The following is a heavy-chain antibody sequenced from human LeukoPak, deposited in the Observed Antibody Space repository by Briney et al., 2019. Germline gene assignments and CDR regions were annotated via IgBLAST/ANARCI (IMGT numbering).Heavy chain of an antibody. CDR1: GFTFSSYG. CDR3: ASKGGSFTISGVLYNDAFAI. D-gene: IGHD3-3*01. Sequence: PGGSLRLSCAASGFTFSSYGMHWVRQAPGKGLEWVSSISGGSTYIYYADSVRGRFTISRDNAKNSLYLQMNSLRGEDTAVYYCASKGGSFTISGVLYNDAFAIWGQGTMVTVSA. CDR2: ISGGSTYI. V-gene: IGHV3-21*01. J-gene: IGHJ3*02.